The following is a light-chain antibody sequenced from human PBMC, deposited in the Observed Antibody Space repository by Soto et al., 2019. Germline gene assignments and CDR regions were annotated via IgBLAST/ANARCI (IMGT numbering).Light chain of an antibody. CDR3: QHYNNWPRT. CDR2: GAS. Sequence: EIVMTQSPATVSVSPGERATLSCRASQSVSSNLAWYQQKPGQAPTLLIYGASTRATGIPARFSGSGSGTEFTLTISSLQSEDFAVYYCQHYNNWPRTFGQGTKVEIK. J-gene: IGKJ1*01. V-gene: IGKV3-15*01. CDR1: QSVSSN.